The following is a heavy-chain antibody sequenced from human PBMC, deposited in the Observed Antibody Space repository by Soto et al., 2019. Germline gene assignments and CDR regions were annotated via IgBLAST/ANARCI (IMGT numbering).Heavy chain of an antibody. Sequence: ASVKVSCKASGYTFTSYAMHWVRQAPGQRLEWMGWINAGNGNTKYSQKFQGRVTITRDTSTNTAYMELSSLRSEDTAVYYCAKNPGYYYDSTGYHFDYWGQGTLVTV. V-gene: IGHV1-3*01. CDR1: GYTFTSYA. CDR3: AKNPGYYYDSTGYHFDY. CDR2: INAGNGNT. D-gene: IGHD3-22*01. J-gene: IGHJ4*02.